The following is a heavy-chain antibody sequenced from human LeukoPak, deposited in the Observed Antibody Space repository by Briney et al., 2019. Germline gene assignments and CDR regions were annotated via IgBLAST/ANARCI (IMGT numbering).Heavy chain of an antibody. D-gene: IGHD1-1*01. CDR1: GFTFSSYG. V-gene: IGHV3-30*02. CDR2: IRYDGSNK. Sequence: GGSLRLSCAASGFTFSSYGMHWVRQAPGKGLEWVAFIRYDGSNKYYADSVKGRFTISRDNSKNTLYLQMNSLRAEDTAVYYCAKDSGTTKNYYYYYFMDVWGKGTTVTVSS. CDR3: AKDSGTTKNYYYYYFMDV. J-gene: IGHJ6*03.